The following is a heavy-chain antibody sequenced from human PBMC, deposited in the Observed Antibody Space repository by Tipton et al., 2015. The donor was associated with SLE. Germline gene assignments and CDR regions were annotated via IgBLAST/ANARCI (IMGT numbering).Heavy chain of an antibody. J-gene: IGHJ3*02. CDR3: AREYLAVAPRAFEI. CDR2: INPNSGDL. V-gene: IGHV1-2*06. CDR1: GYSFTGYY. Sequence: QLVQSGAEAMMPGASVKVSCKASGYSFTGYYIHWLRQAPGQGLEWLGRINPNSGDLNFAQNFQGRVTMTRDTSITTAYMELSSLRSDDTAMYYCAREYLAVAPRAFEIWGQGTPVTVSS. D-gene: IGHD6-19*01.